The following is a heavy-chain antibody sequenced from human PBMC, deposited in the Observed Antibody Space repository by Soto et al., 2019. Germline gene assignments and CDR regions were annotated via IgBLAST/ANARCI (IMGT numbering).Heavy chain of an antibody. CDR2: IVVGSGNT. Sequence: ASVKVSCKASGSTFPSSSMQWVRQARGQRLEWIGWIVVGSGNTNYAQKVQERITITRDMSTTTVYMELSSLTSEDTAVYYCAAVPGDFDCWGQGTLVTVSS. CDR3: AAVPGDFDC. CDR1: GSTFPSSS. J-gene: IGHJ4*02. D-gene: IGHD1-1*01. V-gene: IGHV1-58*02.